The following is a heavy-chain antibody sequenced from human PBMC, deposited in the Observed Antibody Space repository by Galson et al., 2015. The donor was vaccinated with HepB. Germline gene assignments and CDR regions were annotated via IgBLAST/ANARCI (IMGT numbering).Heavy chain of an antibody. J-gene: IGHJ4*02. V-gene: IGHV6-1*01. D-gene: IGHD6-19*01. CDR1: GDSVSSNSAA. Sequence: CAISGDSVSSNSAAWNWIRQSPSRGLEWLGRTYYRSKWYNDYAGSVKSRITINPDTSKNQFSLQLDPVTPDDTAVYYCAGAPESGWYYFDCWGQGTLVTVSS. CDR2: TYYRSKWYN. CDR3: AGAPESGWYYFDC.